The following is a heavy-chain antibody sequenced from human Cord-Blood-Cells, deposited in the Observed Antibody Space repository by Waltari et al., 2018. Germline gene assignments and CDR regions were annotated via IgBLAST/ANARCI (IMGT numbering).Heavy chain of an antibody. Sequence: QITLKESGPTLVKPTQTLTLTCTSSGFSLSTSGVGVGWIHQPPGKALEWLALIYWNDDKRYSPALKSRLTITKDTSKNQVVLTMTNMEPVDTATYYCAHGIATPFDYWGQGTLVTVSS. J-gene: IGHJ4*02. CDR2: IYWNDDK. CDR3: AHGIATPFDY. V-gene: IGHV2-5*01. D-gene: IGHD6-13*01. CDR1: GFSLSTSGVG.